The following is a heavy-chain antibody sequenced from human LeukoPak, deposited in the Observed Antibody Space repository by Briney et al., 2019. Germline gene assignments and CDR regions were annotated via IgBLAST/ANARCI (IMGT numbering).Heavy chain of an antibody. CDR1: GLTFSSYE. Sequence: GGSLRLSCAASGLTFSSYEMNWVRQAPGKGLEWVSYTSSSGSTIYYADSVKGRFTISRDNAKNSLYLQMNSLRAEDTAVYYCARADKDIVATIYYYYYMDVWGKGTTVTISS. CDR3: ARADKDIVATIYYYYYMDV. D-gene: IGHD5-12*01. V-gene: IGHV3-48*03. CDR2: TSSSGSTI. J-gene: IGHJ6*03.